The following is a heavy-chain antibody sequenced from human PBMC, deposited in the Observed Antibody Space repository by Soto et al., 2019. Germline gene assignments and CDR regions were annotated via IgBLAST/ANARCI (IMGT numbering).Heavy chain of an antibody. CDR3: ARGSVDTVTKSLENYYYCYYMDV. Sequence: QVQLQESGPGLVKHSQTLSLTCTVSGGSISSGGYYWSWIRQHTGKGLEWIGYIYYSGSTYYNPSLKSRVTISVDTSKNHFSLKLSSVTAADTAVYYCARGSVDTVTKSLENYYYCYYMDVWGKGTTVTVSS. J-gene: IGHJ6*03. CDR2: IYYSGST. V-gene: IGHV4-31*03. D-gene: IGHD4-17*01. CDR1: GGSISSGGYY.